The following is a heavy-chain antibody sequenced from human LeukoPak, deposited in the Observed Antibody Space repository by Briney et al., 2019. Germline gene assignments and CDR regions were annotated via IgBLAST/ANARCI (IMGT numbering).Heavy chain of an antibody. CDR1: GFTFSSYG. Sequence: GRSLRLSCAASGFTFSSYGMHWVRQAPGKGLEWVAVISYDGSNKYYADSVKGRFTISRDNSKNTLYLQMNSLRAEDTAVYYCARADYDFWSGYVTHYYYYGMDVWGQGTTVTVSS. D-gene: IGHD3-3*01. CDR2: ISYDGSNK. J-gene: IGHJ6*02. V-gene: IGHV3-30*19. CDR3: ARADYDFWSGYVTHYYYYGMDV.